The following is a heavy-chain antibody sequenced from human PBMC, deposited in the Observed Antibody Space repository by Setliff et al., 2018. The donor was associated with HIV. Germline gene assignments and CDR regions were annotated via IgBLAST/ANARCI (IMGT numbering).Heavy chain of an antibody. D-gene: IGHD3-22*01. J-gene: IGHJ4*01. Sequence: GGSLRLSCAASVFTFSNSWMTWVRQAPGKGLEWVANIKKDGSDKFYVDSVKGRFAISRDNAKNSLNLEMNSLRAEDTAIYYCASSRPPDDSSGYLDHWGQGTLVTVSS. CDR2: IKKDGSDK. CDR3: ASSRPPDDSSGYLDH. CDR1: VFTFSNSW. V-gene: IGHV3-7*03.